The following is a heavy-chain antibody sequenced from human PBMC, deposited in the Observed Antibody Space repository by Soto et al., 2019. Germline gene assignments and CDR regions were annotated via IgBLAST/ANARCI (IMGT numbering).Heavy chain of an antibody. CDR3: ARGMLGSGRTFDY. CDR2: ISSSSSYI. J-gene: IGHJ4*02. D-gene: IGHD3-10*01. Sequence: GGSLRLSCAASGFTFSSYSMNWVRQAPGKGLEWVSSISSSSSYIYYADSVKGRFTISRDNAKNSLYLQMNSLRAEDTAVYYCARGMLGSGRTFDYWGQGTLVTVSS. V-gene: IGHV3-21*01. CDR1: GFTFSSYS.